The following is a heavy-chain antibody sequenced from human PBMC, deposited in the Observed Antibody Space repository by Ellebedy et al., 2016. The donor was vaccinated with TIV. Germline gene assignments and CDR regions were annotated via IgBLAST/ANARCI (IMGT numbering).Heavy chain of an antibody. J-gene: IGHJ4*02. V-gene: IGHV3-48*01. CDR2: ISSSSSTI. D-gene: IGHD2-2*02. CDR3: ARDLRCSSTSCYTYYFDY. CDR1: GFTFSSYS. Sequence: GGSLRLXCAASGFTFSSYSMNWVRQAPGKGLEWVSYISSSSSTIYYADSVKGRFTISRDNAKNSLYLQMNSLRAEDTAVYYCARDLRCSSTSCYTYYFDYWGQGTLVTVSS.